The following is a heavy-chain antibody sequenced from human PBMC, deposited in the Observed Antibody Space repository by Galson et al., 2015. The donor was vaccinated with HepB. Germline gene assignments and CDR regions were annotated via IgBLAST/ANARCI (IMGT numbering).Heavy chain of an antibody. CDR1: GGTFSSYT. J-gene: IGHJ3*02. V-gene: IGHV1-69*02. D-gene: IGHD5-24*01. CDR3: ASYRRDGYIGSTVVAFDI. Sequence: SVKVSCKASGGTFSSYTISWVRQAPGKGLEWMGRIIPILGIANYAQKFQGRVTITADKSTSTAYMELSSLRSEDTAVYYCASYRRDGYIGSTVVAFDIWGQGTMVTVSS. CDR2: IIPILGIA.